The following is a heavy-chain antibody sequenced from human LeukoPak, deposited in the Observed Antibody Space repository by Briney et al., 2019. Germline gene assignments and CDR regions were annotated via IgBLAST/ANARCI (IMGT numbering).Heavy chain of an antibody. D-gene: IGHD3-22*01. J-gene: IGHJ4*02. Sequence: SETLSLTCTVSGGSISSSSYYWGWIRQPPGKGLERIGSMYYSGTTYYNPSLKSRVTISADTSKNQLSLKLSSVTAADTAVYYCARETYYYDSIGYYQAIYFDSWGQGTLVTVSS. CDR1: GGSISSSSYY. CDR2: MYYSGTT. CDR3: ARETYYYDSIGYYQAIYFDS. V-gene: IGHV4-39*07.